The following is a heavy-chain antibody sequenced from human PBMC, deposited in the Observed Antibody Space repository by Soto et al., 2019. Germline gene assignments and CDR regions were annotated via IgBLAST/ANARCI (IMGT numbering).Heavy chain of an antibody. CDR3: ASRGP. J-gene: IGHJ5*02. V-gene: IGHV3-66*01. CDR2: IYSDGRT. CDR1: GFTFSGDF. Sequence: GGSLRLSCAASGFTFSGDFMMWVRQAPGKGLEWVSTIYSDGRTYHADSVKGRFSISRDNSMNTLYLQMNSLTVEDTALYYCASRGPWGQGTLVTVSS.